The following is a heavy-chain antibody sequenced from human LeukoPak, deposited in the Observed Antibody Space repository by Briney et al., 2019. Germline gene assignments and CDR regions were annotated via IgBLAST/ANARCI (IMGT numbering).Heavy chain of an antibody. Sequence: GRSLRLSCAGSGFIFNNYAMHWVRQPPGKGLEWVSGISWNSGSIDYADSVKGRFTISRDNAKNSLYLQMNSLRVEDTAFYYCAKDNRRHYTSGPNPNSLHWGQGALVTVSS. CDR3: AKDNRRHYTSGPNPNSLH. V-gene: IGHV3-9*01. CDR1: GFIFNNYA. J-gene: IGHJ4*02. CDR2: ISWNSGSI. D-gene: IGHD6-19*01.